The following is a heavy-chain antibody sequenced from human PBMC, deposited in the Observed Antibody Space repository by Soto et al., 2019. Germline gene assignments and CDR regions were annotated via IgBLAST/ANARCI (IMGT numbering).Heavy chain of an antibody. CDR1: GFTFSSYW. CDR2: IKQDGSEK. V-gene: IGHV3-7*01. D-gene: IGHD2-15*01. J-gene: IGHJ3*02. CDR3: ARVQLAGAFDI. Sequence: EVQLVESGGGLVQPGGSLRLSCAASGFTFSSYWMSWVRQAPGKGLEWVANIKQDGSEKYYVDSVKGRFTISRDNAKNSLYLQMNSLRAEYTAVYYCARVQLAGAFDIWGQGTMVTVSS.